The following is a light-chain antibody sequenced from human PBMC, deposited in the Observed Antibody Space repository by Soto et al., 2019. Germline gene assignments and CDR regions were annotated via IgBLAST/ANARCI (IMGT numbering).Light chain of an antibody. CDR2: GAS. Sequence: EFVLTQSPGTLSLSPGERATLSCRASQTIRNNYLAWYQQKPGQAPRLLIYGASNRATGIPDRFSGSGSGTEFTLTISSLQPDDFATYYCQQYNNYPTFGQGTKVDIK. CDR1: QTIRNNY. CDR3: QQYNNYPT. V-gene: IGKV3-20*01. J-gene: IGKJ1*01.